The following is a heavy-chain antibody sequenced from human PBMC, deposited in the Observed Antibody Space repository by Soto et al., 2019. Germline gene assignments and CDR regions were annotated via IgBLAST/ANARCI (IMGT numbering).Heavy chain of an antibody. J-gene: IGHJ4*02. D-gene: IGHD6-19*01. CDR2: ISSTGALM. Sequence: EVQLVESGGGLVKPGGSLRLSCAASGFIFSQYSMNWVRQAPGKGLEWVSSISSTGALMYYADSVKGRFTISRDDADNSLYLQMNSLRVEDTAVYYCARDRLARGIPVAGRIDYWGQGALVTGSS. V-gene: IGHV3-21*02. CDR3: ARDRLARGIPVAGRIDY. CDR1: GFIFSQYS.